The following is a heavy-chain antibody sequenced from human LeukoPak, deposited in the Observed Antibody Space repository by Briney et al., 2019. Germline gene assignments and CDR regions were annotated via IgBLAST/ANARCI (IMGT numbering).Heavy chain of an antibody. J-gene: IGHJ4*02. CDR3: ARIPD. CDR1: GGTFISYA. V-gene: IGHV1-69*05. CDR2: IIPIFCTP. Sequence: SSVTVSCKASGGTFISYALSWMRQAPAQGLAWMGWIIPIFCTPNYPQKLQGRVTITTDESTSTAYMELSSLRSEDTAVYYCARIPDWGQGTLVTVSS.